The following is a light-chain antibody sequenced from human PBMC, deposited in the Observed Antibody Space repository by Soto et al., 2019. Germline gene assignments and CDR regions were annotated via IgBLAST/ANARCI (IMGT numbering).Light chain of an antibody. CDR1: QSVRSD. CDR2: GAS. J-gene: IGKJ1*01. V-gene: IGKV3-15*01. CDR3: QQYSSWPPT. Sequence: IVMTQSPATLSVSPGERVSLSCRASQSVRSDLAWYQQKPGQAPRLLISGASTRATGVPARFSGSGSGTELTLTISSLQSEDFAVYYCQQYSSWPPTFGQGT.